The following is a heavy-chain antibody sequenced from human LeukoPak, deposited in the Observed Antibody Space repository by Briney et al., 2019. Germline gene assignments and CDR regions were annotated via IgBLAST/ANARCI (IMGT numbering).Heavy chain of an antibody. CDR3: TRSYCSSTSCSSPTSDY. CDR1: GVSVSSNY. V-gene: IGHV3-49*04. CDR2: IRSKAYGGTT. Sequence: GGSLRLSCVASGVSVSSNYMSWVRQAPGKGLEWVGFIRSKAYGGTTEYAASVKGRFTISRDDSKSIAYLQMNSLKTEDTAVYYCTRSYCSSTSCSSPTSDYWGQGTLVTVSS. J-gene: IGHJ4*02. D-gene: IGHD2-2*01.